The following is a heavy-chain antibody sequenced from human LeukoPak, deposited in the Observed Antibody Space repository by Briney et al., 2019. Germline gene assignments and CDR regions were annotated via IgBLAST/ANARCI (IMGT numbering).Heavy chain of an antibody. CDR3: AREGIHDNYFDH. Sequence: ASVKVSCKASGYTFRSFGISWVRQAPGLGLEWMGWISGYSGNTNYAQKFQGRVTMTTDTSTYTAYLELRSLRSDDTALYYCAREGIHDNYFDHWGQGTLVTVSS. V-gene: IGHV1-18*01. CDR1: GYTFRSFG. CDR2: ISGYSGNT. J-gene: IGHJ4*02. D-gene: IGHD1-1*01.